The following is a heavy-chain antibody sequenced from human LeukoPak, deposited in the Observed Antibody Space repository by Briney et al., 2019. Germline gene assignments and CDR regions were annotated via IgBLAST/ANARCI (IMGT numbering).Heavy chain of an antibody. V-gene: IGHV3-74*01. CDR3: ARGPGSSGGAYVGDY. Sequence: GGSLRLSCTASGFTFSYHWMHWVRQVPGKGLVWISRIDGGGSSTSYADSVKGRFSIPRDNSKSTLYLQMSSLRAEDTAVYYCARGPGSSGGAYVGDYWGHGTLVTVSS. CDR2: IDGGGSST. D-gene: IGHD3-22*01. CDR1: GFTFSYHW. J-gene: IGHJ4*01.